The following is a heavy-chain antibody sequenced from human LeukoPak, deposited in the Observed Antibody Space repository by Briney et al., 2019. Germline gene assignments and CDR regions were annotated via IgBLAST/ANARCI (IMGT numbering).Heavy chain of an antibody. CDR1: GGTISSYY. Sequence: SETLSLTCTVSGGTISSYYWSWIRQPPRKGLEWIGYIYYSGSPNYNPSLKSRVTISVDTSKKQSSLKLSSVTAADTAVYYCARGTVTTSMKAFDIWGQGTMVTVSS. CDR2: IYYSGSP. V-gene: IGHV4-59*08. D-gene: IGHD4-17*01. CDR3: ARGTVTTSMKAFDI. J-gene: IGHJ3*02.